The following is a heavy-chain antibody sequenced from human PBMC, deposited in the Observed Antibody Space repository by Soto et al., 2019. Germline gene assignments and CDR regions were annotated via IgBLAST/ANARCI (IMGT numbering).Heavy chain of an antibody. CDR1: GGSISSSSYY. CDR2: IYYSGST. D-gene: IGHD2-21*02. J-gene: IGHJ3*02. CDR3: GVVVTRLDAFDI. Sequence: TSETLSLTCTVSGGSISSSSYYWGWIRQPPGKGLEWIGSIYYSGSTYYNPSLKSRVTISVDTSKNQFSLKLSSVTAADTAVYYCGVVVTRLDAFDIWGQGTMVTVSS. V-gene: IGHV4-39*01.